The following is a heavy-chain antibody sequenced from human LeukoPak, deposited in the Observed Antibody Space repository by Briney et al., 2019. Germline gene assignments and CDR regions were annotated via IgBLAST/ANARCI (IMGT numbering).Heavy chain of an antibody. Sequence: PSETPSLTCSVSGDSISTYYWSWIRQPAGKGLEWIGRIYTTERANYNSFLKSRVTMSKDTSKNQVSLRLSSVTAADTAVYYCARDLPSYYFGSGNMFDPWGPGILVTVSS. J-gene: IGHJ5*02. CDR2: IYTTERA. V-gene: IGHV4-4*07. CDR1: GDSISTYY. CDR3: ARDLPSYYFGSGNMFDP. D-gene: IGHD3-10*01.